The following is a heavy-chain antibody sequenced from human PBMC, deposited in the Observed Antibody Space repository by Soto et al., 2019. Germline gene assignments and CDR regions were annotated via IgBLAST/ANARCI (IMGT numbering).Heavy chain of an antibody. CDR2: IYYSGST. Sequence: SETLSLTCTVSGGSISSYYWSWIRQPPGKGLEWIGYIYYSGSTNYNPSLKSRVTISVDTSKNQFSLKLSSVTAADTAVYYCARGLNIVVSYYYYYMDVWGKGTTVTVSS. CDR1: GGSISSYY. V-gene: IGHV4-59*01. J-gene: IGHJ6*03. D-gene: IGHD2-15*01. CDR3: ARGLNIVVSYYYYYMDV.